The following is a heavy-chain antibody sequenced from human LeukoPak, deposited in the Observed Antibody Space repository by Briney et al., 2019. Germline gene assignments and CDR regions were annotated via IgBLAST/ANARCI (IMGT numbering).Heavy chain of an antibody. CDR3: ATSFVGSSDSSPFDY. CDR1: GYTLTELS. J-gene: IGHJ4*02. D-gene: IGHD2-2*01. Sequence: GASVKVSCKVSGYTLTELSMHWVRQAPGKGLGWMGGFDPEDGETIYAPKFQGRVTMTEDTSTDTAYMELSSLRSEDTAVYYCATSFVGSSDSSPFDYWGQGTLVTVSS. V-gene: IGHV1-24*01. CDR2: FDPEDGET.